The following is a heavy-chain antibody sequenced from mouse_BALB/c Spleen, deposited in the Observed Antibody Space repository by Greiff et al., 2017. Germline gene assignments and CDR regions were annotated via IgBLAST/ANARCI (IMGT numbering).Heavy chain of an antibody. Sequence: QVTLKESGPGILQPSQTLSLTCSFSGFSLSTYGIGVGWIRQPSGKGLEWLAHIWWNDNKYYNTALKSRLTISKDTSNNQVFLKIASVDTADTATYYCARRGGGSSYDYWGQGTTLTVSS. CDR3: ARRGGGSSYDY. V-gene: IGHV8-11*01. J-gene: IGHJ2*01. CDR1: GFSLSTYGIG. D-gene: IGHD1-1*01. CDR2: IWWNDNK.